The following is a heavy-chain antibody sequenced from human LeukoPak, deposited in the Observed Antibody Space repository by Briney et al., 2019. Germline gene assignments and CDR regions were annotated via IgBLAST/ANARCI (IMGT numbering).Heavy chain of an antibody. D-gene: IGHD6-19*01. CDR2: IGTGGDT. CDR1: GFSFSSYD. CDR3: ARDSSGWYYFDY. Sequence: PGGSLRLSCAASGFSFSSYDMHWVRQVTGKGLEWVSAIGTGGDTYYPDSVKGRFTISRENAKNSLYLQMNSLRAEDTAVYYCARDSSGWYYFDYWGQGTLVTVSS. J-gene: IGHJ4*02. V-gene: IGHV3-13*01.